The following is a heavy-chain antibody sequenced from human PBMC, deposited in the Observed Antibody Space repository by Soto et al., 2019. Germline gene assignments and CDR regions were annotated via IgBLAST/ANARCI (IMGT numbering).Heavy chain of an antibody. J-gene: IGHJ5*02. CDR3: ARVPYCSSSGCYSWFDP. CDR1: GFTFSTYA. CDR2: ISYDGTNT. D-gene: IGHD2-2*01. Sequence: GGSLRLSCAASGFTFSTYAMHWVRQAPGKGLEWVAVISYDGTNTFSADSVKGRSTISRDNAKNTLYLQMNSLRAEDTAVYYSARVPYCSSSGCYSWFDPWGQGTLVTVSS. V-gene: IGHV3-30-3*01.